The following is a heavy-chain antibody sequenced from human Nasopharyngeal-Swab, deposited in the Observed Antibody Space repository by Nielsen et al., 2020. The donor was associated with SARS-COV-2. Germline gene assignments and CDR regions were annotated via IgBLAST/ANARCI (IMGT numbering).Heavy chain of an antibody. V-gene: IGHV1-2*02. J-gene: IGHJ6*02. Sequence: ASVKVSCKASGYTFTGYYMHWVRQAPGQGLEWMGWINPNSGGTNYAQKFQGRVTMTRDTSISTAYMELSRLRSDDTAVYYCASQYSSSRFVYGSSAYYGMDVWGQGTTVTVSS. D-gene: IGHD6-13*01. CDR3: ASQYSSSRFVYGSSAYYGMDV. CDR2: INPNSGGT. CDR1: GYTFTGYY.